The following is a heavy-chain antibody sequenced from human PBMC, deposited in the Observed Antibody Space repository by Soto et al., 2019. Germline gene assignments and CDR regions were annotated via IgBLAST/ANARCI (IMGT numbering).Heavy chain of an antibody. CDR1: GGSISSADYY. Sequence: SETLSLTCTVSGGSISSADYYWSWIRQPPGKGLEWIGYIYYSGNTNYNPSLKSRVTISLDTSKNQFSLKLSSVTAADTAVYYCARHTYYDFWSGYSGYNWFDPWGQGTLVTVSS. V-gene: IGHV4-30-4*01. D-gene: IGHD3-3*01. CDR2: IYYSGNT. J-gene: IGHJ5*02. CDR3: ARHTYYDFWSGYSGYNWFDP.